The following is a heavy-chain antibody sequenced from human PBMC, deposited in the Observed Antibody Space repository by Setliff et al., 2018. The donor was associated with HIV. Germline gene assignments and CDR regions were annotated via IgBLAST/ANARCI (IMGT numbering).Heavy chain of an antibody. J-gene: IGHJ3*02. Sequence: SETLSLTCAVYGGSFTNYFWSWIRQSPGKGLEWIGEINHSGRTKYNPSLKSRVTMSVDTSKNQFSLKLKSVAAADTAVYYCAREDTTGYYSLSSFDIWGQGTLVTVSS. CDR2: INHSGRT. V-gene: IGHV4-34*01. CDR3: AREDTTGYYSLSSFDI. CDR1: GGSFTNYF. D-gene: IGHD3-22*01.